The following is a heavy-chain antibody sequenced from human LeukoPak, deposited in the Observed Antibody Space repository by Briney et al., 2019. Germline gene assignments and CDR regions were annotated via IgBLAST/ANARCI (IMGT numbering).Heavy chain of an antibody. J-gene: IGHJ4*02. V-gene: IGHV1-18*01. CDR3: ARDGNYYGSSGYLDY. CDR2: ISAYNGNT. D-gene: IGHD3-22*01. CDR1: GYTFTSYG. Sequence: SVKVSCKASGYTFTSYGISWVRQAPGQGLEWMGWISAYNGNTNYAQKLQGRVTMTTDTSTSTAYMELRSLRSDDTAVYYCARDGNYYGSSGYLDYWGQGTLVTVSS.